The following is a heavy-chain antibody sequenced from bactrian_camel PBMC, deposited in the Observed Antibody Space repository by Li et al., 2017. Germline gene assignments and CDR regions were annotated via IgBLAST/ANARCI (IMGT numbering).Heavy chain of an antibody. CDR1: GDRYSRYC. CDR3: VAGKPYRRVELSKSEVAT. D-gene: IGHD7*01. V-gene: IGHV3S6*01. Sequence: VQLVESGGGSVEPGGSLRLSCAASGDRYSRYCMGWFRQAPGKEREGVARIYTGLTADTYYADSVKGRFAISRDGGKNTVYLQMNSLNTEDTATYYCVAGKPYRRVELSKSEVATWGQGTQVTVS. J-gene: IGHJ6*01. CDR2: IYTGLTADT.